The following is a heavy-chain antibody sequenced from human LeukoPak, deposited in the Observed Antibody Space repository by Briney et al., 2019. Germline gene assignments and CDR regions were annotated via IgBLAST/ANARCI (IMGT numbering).Heavy chain of an antibody. J-gene: IGHJ3*02. CDR2: IKHSGST. Sequence: SETLSLTCAVYGGSFSGYYWSWIRQPPGKGLEWIGEIKHSGSTNYNPSLKSRVTISVDTSKNQFSLKLSSVTAADTAVYYCAREPSGYVWGSYRYTFNDAFDIWGQGTMVTVSS. CDR3: AREPSGYVWGSYRYTFNDAFDI. D-gene: IGHD3-16*02. CDR1: GGSFSGYY. V-gene: IGHV4-34*01.